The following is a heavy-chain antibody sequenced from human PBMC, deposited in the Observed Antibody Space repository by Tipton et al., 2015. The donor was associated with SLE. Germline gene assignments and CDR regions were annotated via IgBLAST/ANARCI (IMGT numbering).Heavy chain of an antibody. D-gene: IGHD1-26*01. Sequence: LRLSRAVYGGSFSGYYWSWIRQPPGKGLEWIGEIKHIGSTNYNPSLKSRVTISVDTSKNQFSLKLSSVTAADTAVYYCARARGGSYYNYYYGMNVWGQGTTVTVSS. V-gene: IGHV4-34*01. CDR3: ARARGGSYYNYYYGMNV. J-gene: IGHJ6*02. CDR2: IKHIGST. CDR1: GGSFSGYY.